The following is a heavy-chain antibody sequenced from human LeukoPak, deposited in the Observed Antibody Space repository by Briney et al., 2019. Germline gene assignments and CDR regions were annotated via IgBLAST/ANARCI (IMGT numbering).Heavy chain of an antibody. V-gene: IGHV3-30*07. CDR3: GKTTVGYSSGQKPAWPVDY. J-gene: IGHJ4*02. CDR1: GFTFSNYA. Sequence: GGSLRLSCVASGFTFSNYAMHWVRQAPGKGLEWVALISYDGSNKYYADSVKGRFTISRDNSRNTVYLQINSLRAEDTAVYYCGKTTVGYSSGQKPAWPVDYWGQGTLVTVSS. D-gene: IGHD5-18*01. CDR2: ISYDGSNK.